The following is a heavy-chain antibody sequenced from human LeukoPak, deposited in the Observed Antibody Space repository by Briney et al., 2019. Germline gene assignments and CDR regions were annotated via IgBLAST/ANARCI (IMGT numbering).Heavy chain of an antibody. J-gene: IGHJ4*02. Sequence: GRSLRLSCAASGFTFRAYGIHWVRQAPGKGLEWVAVISYDGTNEYYADSVKGRFAISRDNSKNTLYLQMNSLTAEDTAVYYCAKDPRWATQGSIYYFDYWGQGTLVTVSS. CDR2: ISYDGTNE. CDR3: AKDPRWATQGSIYYFDY. D-gene: IGHD1-26*01. V-gene: IGHV3-30*18. CDR1: GFTFRAYG.